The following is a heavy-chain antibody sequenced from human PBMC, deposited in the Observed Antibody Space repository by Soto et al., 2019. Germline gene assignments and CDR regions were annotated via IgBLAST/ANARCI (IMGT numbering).Heavy chain of an antibody. CDR1: GASVSSGGYF. J-gene: IGHJ4*02. Sequence: PSETLSLTCSVSGASVSSGGYFWTWIRQLPGKGLEWIGYIYSSGATHYNPSLQSRVSMSIDTSRNQLSLKLSSVTAADTAVYFCARQFTDGYNALGYWGRGILVTVSS. D-gene: IGHD5-12*01. CDR2: IYSSGAT. CDR3: ARQFTDGYNALGY. V-gene: IGHV4-31*02.